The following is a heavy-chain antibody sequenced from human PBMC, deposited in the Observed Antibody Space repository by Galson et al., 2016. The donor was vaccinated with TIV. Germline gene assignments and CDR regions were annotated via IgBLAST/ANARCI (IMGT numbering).Heavy chain of an antibody. J-gene: IGHJ4*02. D-gene: IGHD3-22*01. Sequence: SLRLSCAASGFTFSSHAMSWVRQAPGKGLEWVSAIRGSGAYTHYADPVKGRFTISRDNPKNTLYLQMSSLRAEDTAVYFCAKMDSSGFDYVRRFDFWGQGTLATVSS. CDR2: IRGSGAYT. CDR1: GFTFSSHA. V-gene: IGHV3-23*01. CDR3: AKMDSSGFDYVRRFDF.